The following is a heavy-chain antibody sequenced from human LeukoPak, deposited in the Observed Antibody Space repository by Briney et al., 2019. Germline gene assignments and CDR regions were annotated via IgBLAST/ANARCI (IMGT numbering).Heavy chain of an antibody. CDR3: AKKLQKPLALDI. D-gene: IGHD2-21*01. J-gene: IGHJ3*02. Sequence: PGGSLRLSCAASGFTFDDYAMHWVRQAPGKGLEWVSGISWDSGSIGYADSVKGRFTISRDNAKNSLYLQLNSLRAEDTALYYWAKKLQKPLALDIWGQGTRVTVSS. CDR2: ISWDSGSI. V-gene: IGHV3-9*01. CDR1: GFTFDDYA.